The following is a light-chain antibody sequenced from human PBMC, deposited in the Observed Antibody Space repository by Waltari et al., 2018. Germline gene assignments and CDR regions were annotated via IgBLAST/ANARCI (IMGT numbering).Light chain of an antibody. CDR3: CSYVRGNGIT. CDR1: TDEVGGFDA. V-gene: IGLV2-23*02. J-gene: IGLJ2*01. Sequence: QSALTQPASVSGSPGQSITISCTGTTDEVGGFDAVSWYQQYPGANHTLISFDVIWRPSGVSERFSGAKSGNTATLTISGLRPEDEAIYHCCSYVRGNGITFGGGTKLTVL. CDR2: DVI.